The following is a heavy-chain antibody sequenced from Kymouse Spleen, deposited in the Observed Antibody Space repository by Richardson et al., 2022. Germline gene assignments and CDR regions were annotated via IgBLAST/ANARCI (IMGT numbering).Heavy chain of an antibody. CDR2: IRSKANSYAT. CDR3: TRQGFLESFDY. J-gene: IGHJ4*02. Sequence: EVQLVESGGGLVQPGGSLKLSCAASGFTFSGSAMHWVRQASGKGLEWVGRIRSKANSYATAYAASVKGRFTISRDDSKNTAYLQMNSLKTEDTAVYYCTRQGFLESFDYWGQGTLVTVSS. CDR1: GFTFSGSA. V-gene: IGHV3-73*02. D-gene: IGHD3-3*01.